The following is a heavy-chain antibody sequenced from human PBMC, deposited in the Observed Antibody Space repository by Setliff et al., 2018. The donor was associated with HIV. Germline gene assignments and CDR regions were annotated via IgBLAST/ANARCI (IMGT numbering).Heavy chain of an antibody. CDR1: GGSLXXYY. J-gene: IGHJ2*01. CDR3: AXXXGQGYSGSGSFYHRNFDL. V-gene: IGHV4-34*01. D-gene: IGHD3-10*01. Sequence: SETLSLTCAVYGGSLXXYYCAWHRRSHGRWLGLIGEINQRGKTNLNPSLKSRLIISGDTSKSQFSLKWTSVTAADTALYYCAXXXGQGYSGSGSFYHRNFDLWGRGTLVTVSS. CDR2: INQRGKT.